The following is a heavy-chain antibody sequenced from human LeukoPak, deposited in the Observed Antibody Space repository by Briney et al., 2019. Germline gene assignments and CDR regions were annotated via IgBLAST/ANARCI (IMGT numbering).Heavy chain of an antibody. D-gene: IGHD3-3*01. J-gene: IGHJ6*03. Sequence: ASVKVSCKASGYTFTNYYMHWVRQAPGQGLEWMGAINPGGGSTSYAQKFQGRVTMTRDTPTSTVYMELSSLRSEDTAVYYCARDSPITIFGVHYYNMDVWGKGTTVTVSS. CDR3: ARDSPITIFGVHYYNMDV. V-gene: IGHV1-46*03. CDR1: GYTFTNYY. CDR2: INPGGGST.